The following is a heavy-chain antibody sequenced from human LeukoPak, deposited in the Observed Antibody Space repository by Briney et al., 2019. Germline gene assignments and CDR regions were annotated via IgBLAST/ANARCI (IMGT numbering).Heavy chain of an antibody. CDR2: INPNSGGT. J-gene: IGHJ4*02. D-gene: IGHD1-26*01. CDR1: GYTFTGYY. V-gene: IGHV1-2*04. CDR3: ARDPIYMDGSGSQPFDY. Sequence: ASVKVSCKASGYTFTGYYMHWVRQAPGQGLEWMGWINPNSGGTNYAQKFQGWVTMTRDTSISTAYMELSRLRSDDTAVYYCARDPIYMDGSGSQPFDYWGQGTLVTVSS.